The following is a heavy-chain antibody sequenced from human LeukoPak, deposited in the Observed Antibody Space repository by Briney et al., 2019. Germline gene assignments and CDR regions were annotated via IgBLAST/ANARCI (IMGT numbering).Heavy chain of an antibody. CDR3: AKDSVNNDAFDI. CDR2: ISGSGGST. D-gene: IGHD1-14*01. CDR1: GFSFSVYA. Sequence: SGGSLRLSCAVSGFSFSVYAMSWVRQAPGKGLEWVSAISGSGGSTYYADSVKGRFTISRDNSKNTLYLQMNSLRAEDTAVYYCAKDSVNNDAFDIWGQGTMVTVSS. V-gene: IGHV3-23*01. J-gene: IGHJ3*02.